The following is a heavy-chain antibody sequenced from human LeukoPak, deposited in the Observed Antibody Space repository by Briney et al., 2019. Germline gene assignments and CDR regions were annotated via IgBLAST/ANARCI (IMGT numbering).Heavy chain of an antibody. CDR1: GFTFSDNY. V-gene: IGHV3-11*01. CDR2: MRRIGTII. CDR3: ASGYSGPAGDGALDI. D-gene: IGHD3-22*01. Sequence: GGSLRLSCAASGFTFSDNYMTWIRQAPGKGLEWVSYMRRIGTIIYYADSVKGRFTISRDNAKISLYLNMTSLRVEDTAVYYCASGYSGPAGDGALDIWGQGTMVTVSS. J-gene: IGHJ3*02.